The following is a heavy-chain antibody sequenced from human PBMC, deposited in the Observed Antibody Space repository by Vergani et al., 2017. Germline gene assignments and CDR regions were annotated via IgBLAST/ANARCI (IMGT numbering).Heavy chain of an antibody. J-gene: IGHJ4*02. CDR1: GGSMSGYY. D-gene: IGHD3-9*01. CDR2: IHYSENT. CDR3: TTPTKWELRYYFDY. V-gene: IGHV4-59*01. Sequence: QVRLQESGPGLVKPSETLSLTCSVSGGSMSGYYWSWIRQPPGKELEWIGSIHYSENTNYNPSLKTRVTISVDTSKNQFSLTLTSVTAADTAVYYCTTPTKWELRYYFDYWGQGTLVTVSS.